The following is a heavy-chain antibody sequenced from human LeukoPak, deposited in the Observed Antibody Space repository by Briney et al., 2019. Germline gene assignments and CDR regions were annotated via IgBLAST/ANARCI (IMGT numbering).Heavy chain of an antibody. CDR3: ARASGGNSGFVDY. J-gene: IGHJ4*02. V-gene: IGHV4-59*01. Sequence: SETLSLTCTVSGASISSYHWYWIRQPPGKGLEWIGYIYYSGSTNYNPSLKSRVTISVDASKNQFSLKLSSVTAADTAVYYCARASGGNSGFVDYWGQGTLVTVSS. D-gene: IGHD4-23*01. CDR1: GASISSYH. CDR2: IYYSGST.